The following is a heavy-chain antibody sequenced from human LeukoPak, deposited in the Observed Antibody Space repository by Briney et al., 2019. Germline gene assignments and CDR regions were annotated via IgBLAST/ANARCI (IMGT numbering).Heavy chain of an antibody. CDR2: IIPILGIA. D-gene: IGHD3-3*01. Sequence: SVKASCEASGGTFSSYTISWVRQAPGQGLEWMGRIIPILGIANYAQKFQGRVTITADKSTSTAYMELSSLRSEDTAVYYCARDQYYDFWSGYSFDYWGQGTLVTVSS. V-gene: IGHV1-69*04. J-gene: IGHJ4*02. CDR1: GGTFSSYT. CDR3: ARDQYYDFWSGYSFDY.